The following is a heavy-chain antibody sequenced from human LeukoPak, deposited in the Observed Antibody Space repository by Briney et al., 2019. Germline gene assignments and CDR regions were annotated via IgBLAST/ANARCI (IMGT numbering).Heavy chain of an antibody. D-gene: IGHD3-22*01. V-gene: IGHV3-9*01. Sequence: GGSLRLSCAASGFTFDDYAMHWVRQAPGKGLEWVSGITWNSGVIRYADSVKGRFTVSRDNAMNSLYLEMNSLRVEDTAFYFCVKDRTYDSTGSYFDYWGQGTLVAVPS. CDR2: ITWNSGVI. CDR1: GFTFDDYA. CDR3: VKDRTYDSTGSYFDY. J-gene: IGHJ4*02.